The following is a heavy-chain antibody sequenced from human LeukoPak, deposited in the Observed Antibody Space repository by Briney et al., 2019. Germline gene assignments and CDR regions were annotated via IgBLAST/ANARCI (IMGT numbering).Heavy chain of an antibody. CDR1: GFTFSSYG. Sequence: PGGSLRLSCAASGFTFSSYGMHWVRQAPGKGLEWVAFIRYDRSNKYYADSVKGRFTISRDNSKNTLYLQMNSLRAEDTAVYYCAGEGYSYGPSTDYWGQGTLVTVSS. D-gene: IGHD5-18*01. V-gene: IGHV3-30*02. CDR2: IRYDRSNK. J-gene: IGHJ4*02. CDR3: AGEGYSYGPSTDY.